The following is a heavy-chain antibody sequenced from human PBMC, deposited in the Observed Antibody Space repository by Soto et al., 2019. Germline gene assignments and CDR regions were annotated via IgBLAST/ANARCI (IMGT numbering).Heavy chain of an antibody. CDR2: INHSGST. V-gene: IGHV4-34*01. D-gene: IGHD3-10*01. J-gene: IGHJ5*02. CDR1: GGSFSGYY. CDR3: ARLWFGELSGWFDP. Sequence: QVQLQQWGAGLLKPSETLSLTCAVYGGSFSGYYWSWIRQPPGKGLEWIGEINHSGSTNYNPSLKRRVTISVDTSKNQFSLKLSSVTAADTAVYYCARLWFGELSGWFDPWGQGTLVTVSS.